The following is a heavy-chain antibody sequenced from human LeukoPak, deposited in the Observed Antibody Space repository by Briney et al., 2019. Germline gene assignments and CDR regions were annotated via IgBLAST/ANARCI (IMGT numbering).Heavy chain of an antibody. Sequence: GGSLRLSCAASGFSFSTYAMHWVRQAPGKGLEWVTAISSDGSNKNYADFVQGRFTSSRDNSKNSLYLQMNSLRAEDTAVYYCAKGGHSYGYADYWGQGTLVTVSS. D-gene: IGHD5-18*01. CDR2: ISSDGSNK. CDR1: GFSFSTYA. CDR3: AKGGHSYGYADY. J-gene: IGHJ4*02. V-gene: IGHV3-30*18.